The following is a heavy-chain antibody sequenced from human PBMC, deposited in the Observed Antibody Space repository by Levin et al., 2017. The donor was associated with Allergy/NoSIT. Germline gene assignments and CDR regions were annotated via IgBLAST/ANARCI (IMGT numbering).Heavy chain of an antibody. CDR2: IYSGGST. Sequence: LTGGSLRLSCAASGFTVSSNYMSWVRQAPGKGLEWVSVIYSGGSTYYADSVKGRFTISRDNSKNTLYIQMNSLRAEDTAVYYCARGHYSYYYMDVWGKGTTVTVSS. CDR3: ARGHYSYYYMDV. J-gene: IGHJ6*03. V-gene: IGHV3-53*01. CDR1: GFTVSSNY.